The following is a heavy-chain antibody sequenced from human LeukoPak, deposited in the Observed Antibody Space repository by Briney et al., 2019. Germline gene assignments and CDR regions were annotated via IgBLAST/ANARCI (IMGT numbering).Heavy chain of an antibody. J-gene: IGHJ6*02. V-gene: IGHV3-30*04. CDR3: AKDWPLWCQRQSCCYYGMDV. D-gene: IGHD2-21*01. CDR1: GFTFTNYA. CDR2: ITDYGRNK. Sequence: PGRSLSLFCAASGFTFTNYAIHWVRQAPGKGLEGVAVITDYGRNKYYVDSVKGRSTISRDNTQDTLYLQMDSLRPEDTAVYYCAKDWPLWCQRQSCCYYGMDVWGQGTTVTVSS.